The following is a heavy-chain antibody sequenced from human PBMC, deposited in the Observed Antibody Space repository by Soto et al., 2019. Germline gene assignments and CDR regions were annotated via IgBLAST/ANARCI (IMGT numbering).Heavy chain of an antibody. Sequence: GGSLRLSCAVSGFTFSDHYMDWVRQAPGKGLEWVGRTRNKANSYTTEYAASVGGRFTVSRDELENSLYLQMNSLKTEDTAVYYCVRVSTRYYIDYWGPGTLVTVSS. V-gene: IGHV3-72*01. CDR2: TRNKANSYTT. CDR3: VRVSTRYYIDY. CDR1: GFTFSDHY. J-gene: IGHJ4*02.